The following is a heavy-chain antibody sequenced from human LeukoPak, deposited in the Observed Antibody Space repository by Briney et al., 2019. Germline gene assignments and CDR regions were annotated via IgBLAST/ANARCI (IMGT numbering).Heavy chain of an antibody. CDR1: GFTFSSYG. CDR2: ISYDGSNK. J-gene: IGHJ4*02. D-gene: IGHD6-13*01. Sequence: GGSLRLSCAASGFTFSSYGMHWVRQAPGKGLEWVAVISYDGSNKYYADSVKGRFTISRDNSKNTLYLQMNSLRAEDTAVYYCAKVRGIAAAGSFDYWGQGTLVTVSS. V-gene: IGHV3-30*18. CDR3: AKVRGIAAAGSFDY.